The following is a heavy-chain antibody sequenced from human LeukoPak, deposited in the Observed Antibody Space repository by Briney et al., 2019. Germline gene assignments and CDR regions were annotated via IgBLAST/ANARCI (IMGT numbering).Heavy chain of an antibody. V-gene: IGHV3-15*01. J-gene: IGHJ4*02. Sequence: GGSLRLSCAASGFTFSNAWMSWVRQAPGKGLEWVGRIKSKTDGGTTDYAAPVKGRFTISRDDSKNTLYLQMNSLKTEDTAVYYCTTLLDYYDSSGYYPLDYWGQGTLVTVSS. CDR1: GFTFSNAW. D-gene: IGHD3-22*01. CDR3: TTLLDYYDSSGYYPLDY. CDR2: IKSKTDGGTT.